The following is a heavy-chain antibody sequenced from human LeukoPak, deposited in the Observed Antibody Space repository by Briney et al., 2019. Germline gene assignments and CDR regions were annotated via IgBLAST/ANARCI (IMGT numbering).Heavy chain of an antibody. CDR2: INPNSGGT. D-gene: IGHD4-17*01. V-gene: IGHV1-2*02. J-gene: IGHJ5*02. CDR3: ARGAARRYGDYGGNWFDP. Sequence: GGSLRLSCAASGYTFTGYYMHWVRQAPGQGLEWMGWINPNSGGTNYVQKFQGRVTMSRDTSISTAYMELSRLRSDDTAVYYCARGAARRYGDYGGNWFDPWGQGTLVTVSS. CDR1: GYTFTGYY.